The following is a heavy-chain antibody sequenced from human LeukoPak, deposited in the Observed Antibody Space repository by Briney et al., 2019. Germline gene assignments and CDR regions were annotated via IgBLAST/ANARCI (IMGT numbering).Heavy chain of an antibody. CDR3: AKWMVRRDFWSGAFDI. V-gene: IGHV3-23*01. Sequence: GGSLLLSCAASGFTFSSYAMTWVRQAPGKGLEWVSAISGSGYNSYYADSVKGRFTISRDNSKNTLFLHMNSLRDEDTAIYYCAKWMVRRDFWSGAFDIWGRGTMVPV. D-gene: IGHD3-3*01. CDR1: GFTFSSYA. CDR2: ISGSGYNS. J-gene: IGHJ3*02.